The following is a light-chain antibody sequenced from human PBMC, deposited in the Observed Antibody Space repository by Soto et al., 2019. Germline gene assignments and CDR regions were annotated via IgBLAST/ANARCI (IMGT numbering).Light chain of an antibody. CDR2: DAS. Sequence: EIVMTQSPTTLSVSPGERATLSCRASQSVSSKLAWYQQKPGQPPRLLIFDASARASGVPARFSGSGSGTEFILTISGLQSEDFAVYYCQQYNNWPRTFGQGTKVDI. CDR3: QQYNNWPRT. CDR1: QSVSSK. J-gene: IGKJ1*01. V-gene: IGKV3-15*01.